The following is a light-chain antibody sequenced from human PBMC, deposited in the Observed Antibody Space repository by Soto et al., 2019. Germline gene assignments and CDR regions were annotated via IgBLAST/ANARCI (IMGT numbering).Light chain of an antibody. J-gene: IGKJ1*01. CDR3: QHYGGSPWT. V-gene: IGKV3-20*01. CDR2: GVS. CDR1: QSVSSSS. Sequence: EIVLTESPGTLSLSPGERATLSCRASQSVSSSSVAWYRQRPGQAPRLLIYGVSSRAIGTPDRFSGSGSGTDFTLTIRRLEPEDFAVYYCQHYGGSPWTFGQGTKV.